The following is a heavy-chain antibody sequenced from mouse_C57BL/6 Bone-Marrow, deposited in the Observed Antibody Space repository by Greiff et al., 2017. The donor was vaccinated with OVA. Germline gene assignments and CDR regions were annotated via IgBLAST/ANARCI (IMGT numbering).Heavy chain of an antibody. V-gene: IGHV3-8*01. CDR3: ARYDYYGSSYGWYFDV. D-gene: IGHD1-1*01. J-gene: IGHJ1*03. CDR1: GYSITSDY. Sequence: DVQLQESGPGLAKPSQTLSLTCSVTGYSITSDYWNWIRKFPGNKLEYMGYISYSGSTYYNPSLKSRISITRDTSKNQYYLQLNSVTTEDTATYYCARYDYYGSSYGWYFDVWGTGTTATVSS. CDR2: ISYSGST.